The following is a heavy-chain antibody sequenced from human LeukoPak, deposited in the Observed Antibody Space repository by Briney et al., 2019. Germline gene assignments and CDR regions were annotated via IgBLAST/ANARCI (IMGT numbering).Heavy chain of an antibody. CDR3: ARSDGYGLVGI. V-gene: IGHV4-39*07. CDR1: GGSISSSSYY. CDR2: IYYSGST. Sequence: PSETLSLTCTVSGGSISSSSYYWGWIRQPPGKGLEWIGSIYYSGSTYYNPSLKSRVTISVDTSKNQFSLKLSSVTAADTAVYYCARSDGYGLVGIWGQGTMVTVSS. J-gene: IGHJ3*02. D-gene: IGHD3-10*01.